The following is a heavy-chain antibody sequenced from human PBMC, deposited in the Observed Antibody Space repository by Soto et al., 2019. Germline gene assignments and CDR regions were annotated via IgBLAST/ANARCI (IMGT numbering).Heavy chain of an antibody. D-gene: IGHD3-10*01. Sequence: GGSLRLSCAAPGFTFNSYAMSWVRQAPGKGLEWVSSVSAGGDMTYYSDSVKGRFTISRDNSNNALFLQMNSLRIEDTALYYCARGDRGGSGSPASYYYSGLDVWGQGTTVTVSS. CDR1: GFTFNSYA. CDR3: ARGDRGGSGSPASYYYSGLDV. CDR2: VSAGGDMT. J-gene: IGHJ6*02. V-gene: IGHV3-23*01.